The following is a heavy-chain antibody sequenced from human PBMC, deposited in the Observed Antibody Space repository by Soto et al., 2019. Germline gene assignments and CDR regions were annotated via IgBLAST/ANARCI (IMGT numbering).Heavy chain of an antibody. CDR3: ARDKVVVVPAAIGAFDI. CDR2: IYYSGST. D-gene: IGHD2-2*02. V-gene: IGHV4-59*01. CDR1: GGSISSYY. J-gene: IGHJ3*02. Sequence: QVQLQESGPGLVKPSETLSLTCTVSGGSISSYYWSWIRQPPGKGLEGIGYIYYSGSTNYNPSLKSRVTISVETSKNQFSLKLSSVTAADTAVYYCARDKVVVVPAAIGAFDIWGQGTMVTVSS.